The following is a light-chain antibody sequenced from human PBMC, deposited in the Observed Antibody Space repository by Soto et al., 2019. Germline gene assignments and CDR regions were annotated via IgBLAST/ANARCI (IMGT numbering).Light chain of an antibody. CDR2: WAS. J-gene: IGKJ2*03. Sequence: IVMTQSPDSLAVSLGERATINCKSSESVFYSSSNKNYLAWFQQHPGQPPKLLISWASSRESGVPDRFSGSGSETDFTLTISHLQAEDVAMYFCHQYRSIPYSFGQGTKLEIK. V-gene: IGKV4-1*01. CDR1: ESVFYSSSNKNY. CDR3: HQYRSIPYS.